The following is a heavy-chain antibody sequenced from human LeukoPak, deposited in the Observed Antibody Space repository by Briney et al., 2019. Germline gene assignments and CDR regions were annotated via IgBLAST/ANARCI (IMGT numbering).Heavy chain of an antibody. J-gene: IGHJ3*02. CDR2: IYYSGST. D-gene: IGHD2-21*01. CDR1: GGSISRSSYY. V-gene: IGHV4-39*07. Sequence: SETLSLTCTVSGGSISRSSYYWGWIRQPPGKGLEWIGSIYYSGSTYYNPSLKSRVTISVDTSKNQFSLKLSSVTAADTAVYYCARENKNAGEIEADAFDIWGQGTMVTVSS. CDR3: ARENKNAGEIEADAFDI.